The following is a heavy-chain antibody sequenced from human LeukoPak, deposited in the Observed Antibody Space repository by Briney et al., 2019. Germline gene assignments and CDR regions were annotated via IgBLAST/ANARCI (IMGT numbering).Heavy chain of an antibody. CDR1: GGSINGYY. J-gene: IGHJ4*02. V-gene: IGHV4-59*01. CDR2: IHYRGST. CDR3: AAEFDNEQWLDWDY. Sequence: SETLSLTCTVSGGSINGYYWNWIRQAPGKGLEWIGYIHYRGSTNYNPSLKSRVTISVDTSENQFSLKLSSVTAADTAVYYCAAEFDNEQWLDWDYWGRGTLVTVSS. D-gene: IGHD6-19*01.